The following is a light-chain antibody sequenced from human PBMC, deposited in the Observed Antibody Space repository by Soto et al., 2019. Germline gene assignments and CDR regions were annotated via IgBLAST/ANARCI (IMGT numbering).Light chain of an antibody. J-gene: IGKJ4*01. CDR3: QQFNV. CDR1: QSISAW. CDR2: DAS. Sequence: DIQMTQSPSTLSATAGDRVTITCRASQSISAWLAWYQQKPGKAPKLLIYDASSLESGVPSRFSGSGSGTDFTLTISSLQPEDFATYYCQQFNVFGGGTKVDIK. V-gene: IGKV1-5*01.